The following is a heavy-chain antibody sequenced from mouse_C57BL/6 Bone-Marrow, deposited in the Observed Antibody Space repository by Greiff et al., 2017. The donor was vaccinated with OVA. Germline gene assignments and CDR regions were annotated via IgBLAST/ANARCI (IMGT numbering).Heavy chain of an antibody. CDR1: GFSLTSYG. V-gene: IGHV2-2*01. Sequence: VQVVESGPGLVQPSQSLSITCTVSGFSLTSYGVHWVRQSPGKGLEWLGVIWSGGSTDYNAAFISRLSISKDNSKSQVFFKMNSLQADDTAIYYCARNREGYYGAMDYWGQGTSVTVSS. CDR2: IWSGGST. J-gene: IGHJ4*01. CDR3: ARNREGYYGAMDY. D-gene: IGHD1-1*01.